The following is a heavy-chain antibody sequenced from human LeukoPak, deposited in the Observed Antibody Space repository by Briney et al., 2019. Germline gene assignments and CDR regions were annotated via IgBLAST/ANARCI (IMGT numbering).Heavy chain of an antibody. D-gene: IGHD3-9*01. V-gene: IGHV3-9*01. CDR1: GFTFDDYA. CDR3: AKGQMLRLRYFDWLLDY. Sequence: TGGSLRLSCAASGFTFDDYAMHWVRQAPGKGLEWVSGISWNSGSIGYADSVKGRFTISRDNAKNSLYLQMNSLRAEDTALYYCAKGQMLRLRYFDWLLDYWGQGTLVTVPS. CDR2: ISWNSGSI. J-gene: IGHJ4*02.